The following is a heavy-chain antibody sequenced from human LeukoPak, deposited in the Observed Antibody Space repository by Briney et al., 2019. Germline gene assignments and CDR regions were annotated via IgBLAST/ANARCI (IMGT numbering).Heavy chain of an antibody. V-gene: IGHV3-9*01. J-gene: IGHJ4*02. Sequence: GGSLRLSCAASGFTFDDYAMHWVRQAPGKGLEWVSGISWNSGSIGYADSVKGRFTISRDNAKNSLYLQMNSLRAEDTAVYYCARGELDILTGYSDYWGQGTLVTVSS. CDR2: ISWNSGSI. CDR3: ARGELDILTGYSDY. CDR1: GFTFDDYA. D-gene: IGHD3-9*01.